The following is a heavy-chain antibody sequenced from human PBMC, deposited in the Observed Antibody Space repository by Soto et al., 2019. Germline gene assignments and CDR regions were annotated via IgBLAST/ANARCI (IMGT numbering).Heavy chain of an antibody. CDR1: GGSISSYY. D-gene: IGHD2-15*01. Sequence: SETLSLTCTVSGGSISSYYWSWIRQPPGKGLEWIGYIYYSGSTNYNPSLKSRVTISVDTSKNQFSLKLSSVTAADTAVYYCERVEGTDGYENTSGGMDLWGQGTPVTVSS. J-gene: IGHJ4*02. CDR2: IYYSGST. V-gene: IGHV4-59*08. CDR3: ERVEGTDGYENTSGGMDL.